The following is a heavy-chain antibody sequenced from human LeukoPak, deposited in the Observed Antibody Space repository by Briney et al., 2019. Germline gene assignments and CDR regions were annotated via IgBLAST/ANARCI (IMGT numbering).Heavy chain of an antibody. Sequence: GASVKVSCKASGYTFTSYAVHWVRQAPGQRLEWMGWINAGNGNTKYSQKFQGRVTITRDTSASTAYMELSSLRSEDTAVYYCATFTREVVAATHPFDYWGQGTLVTVSS. CDR1: GYTFTSYA. V-gene: IGHV1-3*01. CDR3: ATFTREVVAATHPFDY. CDR2: INAGNGNT. D-gene: IGHD2-15*01. J-gene: IGHJ4*02.